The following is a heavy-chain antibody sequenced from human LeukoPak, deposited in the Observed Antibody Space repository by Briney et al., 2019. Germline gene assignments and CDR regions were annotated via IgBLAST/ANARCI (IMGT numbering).Heavy chain of an antibody. J-gene: IGHJ4*02. CDR2: ISSSSSYI. Sequence: PGGSLRLSCAASGFTFSSYSMTWVRQAPGKGLGWVSSISSSSSYIYYADSVKGRFTISRDNAKNSLYLQMNSLRAEDTAVYYCARADRGYSYGDAYWGQGTLVTVSS. V-gene: IGHV3-21*01. D-gene: IGHD5-18*01. CDR3: ARADRGYSYGDAY. CDR1: GFTFSSYS.